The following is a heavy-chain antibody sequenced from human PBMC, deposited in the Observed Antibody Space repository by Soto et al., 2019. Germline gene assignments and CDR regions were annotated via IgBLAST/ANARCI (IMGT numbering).Heavy chain of an antibody. V-gene: IGHV3-21*01. J-gene: IGHJ5*02. D-gene: IGHD6-13*01. CDR2: ISSSSSYI. Sequence: EVQLVESGGGLVKPGGSLRLSCAASGFTFSSYSMNWVRQAPGKGLEWVSSISSSSSYIYYADSVKGRFTISRDNAKNSLYLQMNSLRAEDTAVYYCARGAGAEAMNWFDPWGQGTLVTVSS. CDR3: ARGAGAEAMNWFDP. CDR1: GFTFSSYS.